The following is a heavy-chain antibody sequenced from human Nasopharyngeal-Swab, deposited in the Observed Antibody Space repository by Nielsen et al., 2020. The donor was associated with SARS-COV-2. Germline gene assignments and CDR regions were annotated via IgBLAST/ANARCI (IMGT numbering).Heavy chain of an antibody. V-gene: IGHV3-21*06. CDR3: ARSRTDYGGTWYDAFDI. J-gene: IGHJ3*02. D-gene: IGHD4/OR15-4a*01. CDR2: VSSSGSYI. CDR1: GFTFSSYS. Sequence: GESLKISCAASGFTFSSYSMNWVRQAPGKGLEWVSSVSSSGSYISYAVSLKGRFTISRDNVKNTLYLQMNSLRAEDTAVYYCARSRTDYGGTWYDAFDIWGQGTLVTVSS.